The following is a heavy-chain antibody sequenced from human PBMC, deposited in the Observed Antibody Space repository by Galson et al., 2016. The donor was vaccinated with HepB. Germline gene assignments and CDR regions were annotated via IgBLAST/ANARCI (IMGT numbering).Heavy chain of an antibody. V-gene: IGHV3-23*01. CDR1: GFTFSRYR. J-gene: IGHJ6*04. D-gene: IGHD4-11*01. CDR3: AKGSTVTTIPLDV. Sequence: SLRLSCAASGFTFSRYRMSWVRQPPGKGLEWVSGISAKGDNAYYADLVEGRFTISRDSSQNSLYLEMNSLRADDSGVYFCAKGSTVTTIPLDVWGKGTTVTVSS. CDR2: ISAKGDNA.